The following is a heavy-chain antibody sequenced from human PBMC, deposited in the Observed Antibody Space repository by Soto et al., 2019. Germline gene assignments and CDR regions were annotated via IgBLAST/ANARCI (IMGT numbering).Heavy chain of an antibody. CDR3: ARDDSTDGSGSYYKYYYYGMDV. J-gene: IGHJ6*02. V-gene: IGHV3-33*01. CDR1: GFTFSSYG. Sequence: GGSLRLSCAASGFTFSSYGMHWVRQAPGKGLEWVAVIWYDGSNKYYADSGKGRFTISRDNSKNTLYLQMNSLRAEDTAVYYCARDDSTDGSGSYYKYYYYGMDVWGQGTTVTVSS. CDR2: IWYDGSNK. D-gene: IGHD3-10*01.